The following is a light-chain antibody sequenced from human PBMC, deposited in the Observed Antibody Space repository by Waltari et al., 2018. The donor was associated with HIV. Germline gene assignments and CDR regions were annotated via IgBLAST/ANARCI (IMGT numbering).Light chain of an antibody. CDR2: GAS. J-gene: IGKJ5*01. CDR1: QSVSSN. CDR3: QQYYDWPS. Sequence: EIVMTQSPATLSVSPGERATLSCRASQSVSSNLAWYLQKPGQAPRLLVSGASTRATGIPARFSGSGSGTEFTLTISRLQSEDFAVYYCQQYYDWPSFGQGTRLEIK. V-gene: IGKV3-15*01.